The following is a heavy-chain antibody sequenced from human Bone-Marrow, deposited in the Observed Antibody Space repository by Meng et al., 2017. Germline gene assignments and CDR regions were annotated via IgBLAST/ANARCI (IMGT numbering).Heavy chain of an antibody. CDR2: IYYSGST. CDR1: GGSISSYY. D-gene: IGHD3-9*01. CDR3: ARLRTYYDILTGQFTQYYFDY. J-gene: IGHJ4*02. Sequence: SETLSLTCTVSGGSISSYYSSWIRQPPGKGLEWIGYIYYSGSTNYNPSLKSRVTISVDTSKNQFSLKLSSVTAADTAVYYCARLRTYYDILTGQFTQYYFDYWGQGTLVTVSS. V-gene: IGHV4-59*01.